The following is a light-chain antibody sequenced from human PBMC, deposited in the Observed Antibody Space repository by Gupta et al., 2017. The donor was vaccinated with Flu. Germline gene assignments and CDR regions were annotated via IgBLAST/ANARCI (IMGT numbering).Light chain of an antibody. CDR3: LLYYSGARV. V-gene: IGLV7-46*01. J-gene: IGLJ2*01. CDR2: DTS. CDR1: TGAVTSDHF. Sequence: QAVVTQEPSLTVSPGGTVTLTCGSSTGAVTSDHFPYCFQQKPGQAPRTLIYDTSRKHSWTPARFSGSLPGGNAALRLSGAQPEDEADYYCLLYYSGARVFGGGTKLTVL.